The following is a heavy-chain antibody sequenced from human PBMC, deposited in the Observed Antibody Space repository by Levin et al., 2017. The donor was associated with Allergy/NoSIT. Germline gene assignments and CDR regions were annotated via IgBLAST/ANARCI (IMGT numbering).Heavy chain of an antibody. J-gene: IGHJ4*02. V-gene: IGHV3-23*01. CDR1: GFTFSSYA. Sequence: GESLKISCAASGFTFSSYAMTWVRQGPGKGLEWVSSVSGAGVDTYYADSVKGRFTIYRDNSKNTVYLQMNSLRAEDTALYYCARTGGGSGTYDREFDSWGQGTLVTVSS. CDR2: VSGAGVDT. D-gene: IGHD3-10*01. CDR3: ARTGGGSGTYDREFDS.